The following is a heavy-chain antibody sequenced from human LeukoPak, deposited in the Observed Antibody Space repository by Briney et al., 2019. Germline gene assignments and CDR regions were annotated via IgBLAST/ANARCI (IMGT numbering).Heavy chain of an antibody. CDR1: GGSFSGFY. D-gene: IGHD3-22*01. CDR2: INHSGST. V-gene: IGHV4-34*01. CDR3: ARVYYDSSGSRLFDY. J-gene: IGHJ4*02. Sequence: SETLSLTSAVYGGSFSGFYWSWIRQPPGKGLEWIVEINHSGSTNYNPSLKSRVTISVDTSKNQFSLKLSSVTAADTAVYYCARVYYDSSGSRLFDYWGQGTLVTVSS.